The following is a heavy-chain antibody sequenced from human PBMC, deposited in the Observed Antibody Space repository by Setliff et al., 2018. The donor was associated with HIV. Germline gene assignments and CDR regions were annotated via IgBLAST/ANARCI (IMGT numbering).Heavy chain of an antibody. CDR2: IKSKADGGTI. CDR1: GFTFSYDW. V-gene: IGHV3-15*07. J-gene: IGHJ4*02. D-gene: IGHD6-19*01. CDR3: AKKNAVAGPFDY. Sequence: PGGSLRLSCVASGFTFSYDWMHWVRQAPGKGLEWVGRIKSKADGGTIDYAAPVKDRFIISRDDSKNVLYLQMNSLRAEDTAVYYCAKKNAVAGPFDYWGQGTLVTVSS.